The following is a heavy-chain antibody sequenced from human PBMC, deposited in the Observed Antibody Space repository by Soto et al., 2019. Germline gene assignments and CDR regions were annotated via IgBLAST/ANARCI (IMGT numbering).Heavy chain of an antibody. V-gene: IGHV4-59*01. CDR3: ARPHGGSSGWDNWFDP. D-gene: IGHD6-25*01. CDR2: IYYSGST. CDR1: GGSISSYY. Sequence: ETLSLTCTVSGGSISSYYLSWIRQPPGKGLEWIGYIYYSGSTNYNPSLKSRVTISVDTSKNQFSLKLSSVTAADTAVYYCARPHGGSSGWDNWFDPWGQGTLVTVSS. J-gene: IGHJ5*02.